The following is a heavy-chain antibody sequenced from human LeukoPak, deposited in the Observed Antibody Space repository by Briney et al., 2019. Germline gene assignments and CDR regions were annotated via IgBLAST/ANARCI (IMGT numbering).Heavy chain of an antibody. CDR2: ISSSGSTI. CDR1: GFTFSSYE. V-gene: IGHV3-48*03. CDR3: ARAWYAFPFDY. D-gene: IGHD2-15*01. Sequence: PGGSLRLSCAASGFTFSSYEMNWVRQAPGKGLEWVSYISSSGSTIYYADSVKGRFTISRDNAKNSLYLQMNSLRAEDTAVYYCARAWYAFPFDYWGQGTLVTVSS. J-gene: IGHJ4*02.